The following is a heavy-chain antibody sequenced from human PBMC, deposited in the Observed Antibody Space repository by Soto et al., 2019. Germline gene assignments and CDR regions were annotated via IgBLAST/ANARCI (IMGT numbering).Heavy chain of an antibody. Sequence: SETLSLTCTVSGGSITSSNYYWGWIRQPPGKGLEWIGNSYYSGGSFYNPSLKSRVTISVDTSKNQFSLNLSSVTAADTAVYYCARHYFASGSFDSWGQGTLVTVS. D-gene: IGHD3-10*01. V-gene: IGHV4-39*01. J-gene: IGHJ4*02. CDR1: GGSITSSNYY. CDR2: SYYSGGS. CDR3: ARHYFASGSFDS.